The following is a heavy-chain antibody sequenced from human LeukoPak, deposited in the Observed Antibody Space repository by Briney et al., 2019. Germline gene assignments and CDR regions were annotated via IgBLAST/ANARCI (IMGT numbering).Heavy chain of an antibody. D-gene: IGHD3-22*01. J-gene: IGHJ6*03. CDR3: AREERYSNGDSDDHYYMDC. CDR1: GGSISSYY. V-gene: IGHV4-59*01. Sequence: TSSTLSSTSTVSGGSISSYYCCWIRQPPGKGLGWSGYISYCGSTNYNPSLKSRVTISADTSKNQFSLKLSTVTAAETAVYYCAREERYSNGDSDDHYYMDCWGKGTKVTVSS. CDR2: ISYCGST.